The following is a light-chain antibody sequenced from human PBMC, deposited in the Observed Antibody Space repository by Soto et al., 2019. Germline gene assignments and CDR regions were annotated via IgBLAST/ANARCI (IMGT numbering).Light chain of an antibody. CDR3: QKYHSAPRT. CDR1: QSISCY. V-gene: IGKV1-27*01. Sequence: DIQMTQSPSSLSASVGDRVTITCRANQSISCYLAWYQQKQGKVPKLLIYGASTWQSGVPSRFSGSGSGTDFTLTISSLQPEDIATYYCQKYHSAPRTFGQGTKVEIK. J-gene: IGKJ1*01. CDR2: GAS.